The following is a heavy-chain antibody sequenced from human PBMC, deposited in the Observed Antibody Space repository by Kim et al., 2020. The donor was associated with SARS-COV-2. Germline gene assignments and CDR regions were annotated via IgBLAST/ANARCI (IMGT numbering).Heavy chain of an antibody. CDR3: ARGVWFGELSGWFDP. J-gene: IGHJ5*02. CDR1: GYTFTSYG. CDR2: ISAYNGNT. Sequence: ASVKVSCKASGYTFTSYGISWVRQAPGQGLEWMGWISAYNGNTNYAQKLQGRVTMTTDTSTSTAYMELRSLRSDDTAVYYCARGVWFGELSGWFDPWGQGALVTVSS. V-gene: IGHV1-18*04. D-gene: IGHD3-10*01.